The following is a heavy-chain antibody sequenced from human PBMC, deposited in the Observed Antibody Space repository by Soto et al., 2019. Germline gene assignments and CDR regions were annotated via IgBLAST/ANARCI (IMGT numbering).Heavy chain of an antibody. CDR1: AYSFTSYG. J-gene: IGHJ4*02. Sequence: QVQLMQSGAEVKKPGASVTVSCKASAYSFTSYGISWVRQAPGQGLEWMGWISIYNGNTKYAQKFQGRLTMTTDTSTSTAYMELRTLRSDDTAVYYCARMVSSSVDYWGQGTLVTVSS. V-gene: IGHV1-18*01. D-gene: IGHD2-2*01. CDR2: ISIYNGNT. CDR3: ARMVSSSVDY.